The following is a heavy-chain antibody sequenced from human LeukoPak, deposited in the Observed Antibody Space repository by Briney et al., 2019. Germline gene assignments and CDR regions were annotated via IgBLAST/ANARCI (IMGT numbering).Heavy chain of an antibody. CDR2: INSDGSST. CDR1: GFTFSSYW. Sequence: GGSLRLSCAASGFTFSSYWMHWVRQAPGKGLVWVSRINSDGSSTSYADSVKGRFTISRDNAKNSLYLQMNSLRAEDTALYYCARSWALYYYYYMDVWGKGTTVTVSS. V-gene: IGHV3-74*01. D-gene: IGHD6-13*01. CDR3: ARSWALYYYYYMDV. J-gene: IGHJ6*03.